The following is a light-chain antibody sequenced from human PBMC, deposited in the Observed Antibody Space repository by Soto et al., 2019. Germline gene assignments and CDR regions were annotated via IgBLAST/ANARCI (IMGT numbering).Light chain of an antibody. J-gene: IGLJ1*01. Sequence: QSVLTQPASVSGSPGQWITISCTGSSSDVGGYNYVSWYQQHPGKAPKLMIYDVSNRPSGVSNRFSGYKSGNTASLTISGLQAEDEADYYGSSYTSSSTRVFGTGTKVTVL. CDR1: SSDVGGYNY. V-gene: IGLV2-14*01. CDR3: SSYTSSSTRV. CDR2: DVS.